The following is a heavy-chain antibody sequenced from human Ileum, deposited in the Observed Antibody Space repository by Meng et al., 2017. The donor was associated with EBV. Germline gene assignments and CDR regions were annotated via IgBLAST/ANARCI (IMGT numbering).Heavy chain of an antibody. CDR2: TYGSDI. V-gene: IGHV4-61*01. CDR3: AYYRVGRGGVGS. CDR1: GGSVSRDSYH. J-gene: IGHJ4*02. D-gene: IGHD3-16*01. Sequence: QVQLQASGPGLVKPSEPLSLTCSFSGGSVSRDSYHWSWIRQSPGRGLEWIGHTYGSDINYSPSFQSRVTISIDTAKNQLFLKLTSVTAADTAMYYCAYYRVGRGGVGSWGQGTLVTVSS.